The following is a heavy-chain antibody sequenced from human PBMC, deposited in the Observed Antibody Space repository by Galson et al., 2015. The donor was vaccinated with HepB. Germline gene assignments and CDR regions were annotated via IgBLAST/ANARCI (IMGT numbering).Heavy chain of an antibody. CDR1: GFTFSSYA. Sequence: SLRLSCAASGFTFSSYAMHWARQAPGKGLEWVAVISYDGSNKYYADSVKGRFTISRDNSKNTLYLQMNSLRAEDTAVYYCARDLYIRAGGGGGSFLGYWGQGTLVTVSS. CDR3: ARDLYIRAGGGGGSFLGY. D-gene: IGHD1-26*01. J-gene: IGHJ4*02. V-gene: IGHV3-30*04. CDR2: ISYDGSNK.